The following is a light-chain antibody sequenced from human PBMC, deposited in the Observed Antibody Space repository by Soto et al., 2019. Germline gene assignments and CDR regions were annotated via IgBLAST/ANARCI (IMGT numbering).Light chain of an antibody. V-gene: IGKV3-15*01. Sequence: EILMTQSPATVSVSRGERATLSCRASQSVSSNLAWYQQKPGQSPRLLIYGTSTRATGIPARFSGSGSGTEFTLTISSLQSEDFAVYYCHQYNFWPTFGQGTKVDIK. J-gene: IGKJ1*01. CDR2: GTS. CDR1: QSVSSN. CDR3: HQYNFWPT.